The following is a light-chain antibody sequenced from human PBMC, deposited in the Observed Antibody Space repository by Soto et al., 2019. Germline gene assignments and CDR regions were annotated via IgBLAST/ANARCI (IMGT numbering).Light chain of an antibody. CDR2: EVS. CDR1: SSDVGGYNY. J-gene: IGLJ1*01. V-gene: IGLV2-14*01. CDR3: SSYTSSSTLGL. Sequence: QSVLTQPASVSGSPGQSITISCTGTSSDVGGYNYVSWYQQHPGKAPKLMIYEVSNRPSGVSNRFSGSKSGNTASLTISGLXAEDEADYYCSSYTSSSTLGLFGTGTKVTVL.